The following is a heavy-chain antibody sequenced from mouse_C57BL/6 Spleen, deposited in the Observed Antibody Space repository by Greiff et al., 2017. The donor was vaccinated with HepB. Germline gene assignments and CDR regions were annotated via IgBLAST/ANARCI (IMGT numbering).Heavy chain of an antibody. CDR1: GYTFTSYW. Sequence: VQLQQSGAELVKPGASVKMSCKASGYTFTSYWITWVKQRPGQGLEWIGDIYPGSGSTNYNEKFKSKATLTVDTSSSTAYMQLSSLTSEDSAVYYCARGGYYDYDFDYWGQGTTLTVSS. D-gene: IGHD2-4*01. J-gene: IGHJ2*01. V-gene: IGHV1-55*01. CDR3: ARGGYYDYDFDY. CDR2: IYPGSGST.